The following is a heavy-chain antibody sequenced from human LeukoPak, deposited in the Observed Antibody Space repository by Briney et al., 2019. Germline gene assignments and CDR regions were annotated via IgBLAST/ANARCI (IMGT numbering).Heavy chain of an antibody. Sequence: SETLSLTCTVSTDSITSDSYSWAWIRQSPGKGLEWIGSINYGGTTFYNPALKSRVTFSIATPKRQFSLSLRSVSAADTAVYYCARQPMTGYWNYCFYGMDVWGQGTTVIVSS. CDR1: TDSITSDSYS. D-gene: IGHD1-1*01. V-gene: IGHV4-39*01. CDR3: ARQPMTGYWNYCFYGMDV. J-gene: IGHJ6*02. CDR2: INYGGTT.